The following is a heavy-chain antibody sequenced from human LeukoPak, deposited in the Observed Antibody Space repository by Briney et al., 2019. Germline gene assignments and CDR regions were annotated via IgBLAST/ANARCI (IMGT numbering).Heavy chain of an antibody. V-gene: IGHV1-69*06. Sequence: ASVKVSCKASGYTFTSNGISWVRQAPGQGLEWMGGIIPIFGTANYAQKFQGRVTITADKSTSTAYMELSSLRSEDTAVYYCAREGVGYCSGGSCYSPGAFDIWGQGTMVTVSS. CDR1: GYTFTSNG. CDR2: IIPIFGTA. D-gene: IGHD2-15*01. CDR3: AREGVGYCSGGSCYSPGAFDI. J-gene: IGHJ3*02.